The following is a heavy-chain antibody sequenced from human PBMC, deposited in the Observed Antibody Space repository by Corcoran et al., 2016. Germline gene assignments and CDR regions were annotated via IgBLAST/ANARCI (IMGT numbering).Heavy chain of an antibody. CDR1: GGSISSSSYY. J-gene: IGHJ4*02. CDR3: ARECCEGYCSGGSCSY. V-gene: IGHV4-39*07. CDR2: IYYSGST. Sequence: QLQLQESGPGLVKPSETLSLTCTVSGGSISSSSYYWGWLRQPPGKGLEWIGSIYYSGSTYYNPSLKSRVTISVDTSKNQFSLKLSSVTAADTAVCYCARECCEGYCSGGSCSYWSEGTPVTVSS. D-gene: IGHD2-15*01.